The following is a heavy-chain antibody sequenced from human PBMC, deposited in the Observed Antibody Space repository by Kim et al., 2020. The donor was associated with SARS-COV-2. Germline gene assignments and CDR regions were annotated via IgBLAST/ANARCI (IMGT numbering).Heavy chain of an antibody. J-gene: IGHJ4*02. D-gene: IGHD6-13*01. Sequence: GGSLRLSCAASGFTFSSYAMSWVRQAPGKGLEWVSAISGSGGSTYYADSVKGRFTISRDNSKNTLYLQMNSLRAEDTAVYYCAKAQYSSSWYSPDFDYWGQGTLVTVSS. CDR2: ISGSGGST. CDR1: GFTFSSYA. V-gene: IGHV3-23*01. CDR3: AKAQYSSSWYSPDFDY.